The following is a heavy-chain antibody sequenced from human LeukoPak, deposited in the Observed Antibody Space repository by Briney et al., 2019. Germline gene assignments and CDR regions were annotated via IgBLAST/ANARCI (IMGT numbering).Heavy chain of an antibody. CDR1: GFTFSSYS. Sequence: GSLRLSCAASGFTFSSYSMSWVRQAPGKGLEWIGEINHSGSTNYNPSLKSRVTISVDTSKNQFSLKLSSVTAADTAVYYCARANDYGDPLPRYMDVWGKGTTVTVSS. D-gene: IGHD4-17*01. CDR3: ARANDYGDPLPRYMDV. V-gene: IGHV4-34*01. J-gene: IGHJ6*03. CDR2: INHSGST.